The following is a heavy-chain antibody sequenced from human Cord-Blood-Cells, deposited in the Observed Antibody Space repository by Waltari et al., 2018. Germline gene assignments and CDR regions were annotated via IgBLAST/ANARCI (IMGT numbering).Heavy chain of an antibody. J-gene: IGHJ2*01. CDR1: GYTFTSYD. CDR2: MNPYRGNT. V-gene: IGHV1-8*01. CDR3: ARFLDPGSGKKWYFDL. Sequence: QVQLVQSGAEVKKPGASVKVSCKASGYTFTSYDINWVRQATGQGLEWMGWMNPYRGNTGYAPKFQGRVTMTRNTSISTAYMELSSLRSEDTAVYYCARFLDPGSGKKWYFDLWGRGTLVTVSS. D-gene: IGHD3-3*01.